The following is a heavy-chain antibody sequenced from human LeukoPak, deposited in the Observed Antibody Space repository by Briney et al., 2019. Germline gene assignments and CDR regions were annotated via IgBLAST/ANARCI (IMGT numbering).Heavy chain of an antibody. CDR2: ISYDGSNK. Sequence: PGGSLRLSCAASGFTFSSYAMHWVRQAPGKGLEWVAVISYDGSNKYHADSVKGRFTISRDNSKNTLYLQMNSLRAEDTAVYYCARDPSLYYDFWSGYYLVDGMDVWGQGTTVTVSS. J-gene: IGHJ6*02. V-gene: IGHV3-30-3*01. CDR3: ARDPSLYYDFWSGYYLVDGMDV. D-gene: IGHD3-3*01. CDR1: GFTFSSYA.